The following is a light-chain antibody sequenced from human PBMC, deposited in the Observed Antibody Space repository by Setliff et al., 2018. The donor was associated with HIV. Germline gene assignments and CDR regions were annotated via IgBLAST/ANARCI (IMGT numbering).Light chain of an antibody. CDR3: QSNDSSLSGYV. CDR1: SSNIGAGYD. V-gene: IGLV1-40*01. CDR2: GNS. Sequence: QSALTQPPSVSGAPGRRVTISCTGSSSNIGAGYDVHWYQQLPGTAPKLLIYGNSNRPSGVPDRFSGSKSGTSASLAITGLQAEDEADYYCQSNDSSLSGYVFGTGTKVTVL. J-gene: IGLJ1*01.